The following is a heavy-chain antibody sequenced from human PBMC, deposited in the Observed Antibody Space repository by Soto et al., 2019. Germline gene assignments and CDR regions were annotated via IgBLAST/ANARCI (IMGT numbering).Heavy chain of an antibody. V-gene: IGHV3-11*05. Sequence: QVQLVESGGGLVKPGGSLRLSCAASGFTFSDYYMSWIRQAPGKGLEWVSYISSSSSYTNYADSVKGRFTISRDNAKNSLDLNMNSLRAEDTAVYYCAGVGSSGWYDDYWGQGTLVTVFS. D-gene: IGHD6-19*01. CDR1: GFTFSDYY. J-gene: IGHJ4*02. CDR2: ISSSSSYT. CDR3: AGVGSSGWYDDY.